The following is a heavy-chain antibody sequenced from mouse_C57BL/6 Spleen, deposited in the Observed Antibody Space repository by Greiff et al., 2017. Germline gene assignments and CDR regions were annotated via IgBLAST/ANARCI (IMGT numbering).Heavy chain of an antibody. CDR1: GYTFTSYD. CDR2: IYSRDGST. CDR3: ARSYDGSSYGY. Sequence: QVQLQQSGPELVKPGASVKLSCKASGYTFTSYDINWVKQRPGQGLEWIGWIYSRDGSTKYNEKFKGKATLTVDTSSSTAYMELHSLTSEDSAVYVCARSYDGSSYGYWGQGTTLTVSS. J-gene: IGHJ2*01. V-gene: IGHV1-85*01. D-gene: IGHD1-1*01.